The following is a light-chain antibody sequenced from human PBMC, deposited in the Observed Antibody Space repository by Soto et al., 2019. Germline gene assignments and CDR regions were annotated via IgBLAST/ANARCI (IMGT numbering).Light chain of an antibody. Sequence: EIVLTQSPATLSLSPGETATLSCRASQSVSSSLAWYQQKPGQTPRLLIYDASNRATGIPARFSGSGSGTDFTLTVSSLEPDDFAVYDCQQRSSWPLTFGGGTKVEIK. V-gene: IGKV3-11*01. CDR3: QQRSSWPLT. J-gene: IGKJ4*01. CDR1: QSVSSS. CDR2: DAS.